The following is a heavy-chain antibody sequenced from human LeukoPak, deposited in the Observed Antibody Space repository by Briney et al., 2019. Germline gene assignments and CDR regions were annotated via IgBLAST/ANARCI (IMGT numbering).Heavy chain of an antibody. D-gene: IGHD6-13*01. V-gene: IGHV4-59*01. CDR3: ARDGSAAGMDY. CDR1: GGSISSYY. J-gene: IGHJ4*02. CDR2: IYYSGST. Sequence: SETLSLTCTVSGGSISSYYWSWLRQPPGKGLEWIGYIYYSGSTNYNPSLKSRVTISVDTSKNQFSLKLSSVTAADTAVYYCARDGSAAGMDYWGQGTLVTVSS.